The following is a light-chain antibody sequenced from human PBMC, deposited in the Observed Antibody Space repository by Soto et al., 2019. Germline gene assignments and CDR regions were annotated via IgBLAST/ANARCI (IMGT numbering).Light chain of an antibody. CDR3: YSYTSSSTYV. CDR2: EVI. CDR1: SSDVGGYNR. Sequence: QSVLTQPPYVSGSHGQSVTISCTGTSSDVGGYNRVSWYQQPPGTAPKLVIYEVIHRPSGVPARFSGSKSGNTASLTISGLQAEDEADYYCYSYTSSSTYVFGTGTKVTVL. V-gene: IGLV2-18*02. J-gene: IGLJ1*01.